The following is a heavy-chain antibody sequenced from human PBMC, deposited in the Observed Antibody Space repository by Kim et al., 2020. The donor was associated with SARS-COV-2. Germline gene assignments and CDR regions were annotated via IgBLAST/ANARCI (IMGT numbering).Heavy chain of an antibody. V-gene: IGHV3-11*04. CDR3: ARDGAPIRTSPYYYGMDV. Sequence: GGSLRLSCAASGFTFSDYYMSWIRQAPGKGLEWVSYISSSGSTIYYADSVKGRFTISRDNAKNSLYLQMNSLRAEDTAVYYCARDGAPIRTSPYYYGMDVWDQGTTVTVSS. J-gene: IGHJ6*02. CDR1: GFTFSDYY. CDR2: ISSSGSTI.